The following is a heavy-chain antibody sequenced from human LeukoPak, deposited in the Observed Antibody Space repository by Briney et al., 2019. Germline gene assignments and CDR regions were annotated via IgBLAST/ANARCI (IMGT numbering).Heavy chain of an antibody. CDR3: ARVKWLSAAGTEGNFDY. Sequence: PGGSLRLSCAASGFTFSSYTMNWVRQAPGRGLGWVSSITSSSSYIYYADSVKGRFTISRDNARNSLYLQMDSLRAEDTAVYYCARVKWLSAAGTEGNFDYWGQGTLVTVSS. J-gene: IGHJ4*01. V-gene: IGHV3-21*01. CDR1: GFTFSSYT. CDR2: ITSSSSYI. D-gene: IGHD6-13*01.